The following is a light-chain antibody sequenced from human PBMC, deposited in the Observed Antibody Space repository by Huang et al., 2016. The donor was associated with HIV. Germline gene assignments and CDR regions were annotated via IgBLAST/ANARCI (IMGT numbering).Light chain of an antibody. CDR1: EGIRSYY. V-gene: IGKV3-20*01. J-gene: IGKJ1*01. CDR3: QHYGPTPSWT. Sequence: EIVLTQSPGTLSLSPGERAALSCRASEGIRSYYVAWYQQKAGQAPRLLIYAASSRASSIPDKLSGSWSGTDFTLTISRLEPEGFAVYYCQHYGPTPSWTFGQGTKVEIK. CDR2: AAS.